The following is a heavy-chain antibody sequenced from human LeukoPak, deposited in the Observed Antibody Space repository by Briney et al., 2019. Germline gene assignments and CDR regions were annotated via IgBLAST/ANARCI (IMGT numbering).Heavy chain of an antibody. CDR3: ATDIVVVVAAVPG. V-gene: IGHV4-39*01. D-gene: IGHD2-15*01. CDR1: GGSISSSSYY. J-gene: IGHJ4*02. CDR2: IYYSGST. Sequence: PSETLSLTCTVSGGSISSSSYYWGWIRQPPGKGLEWIGSIYYSGSTYYNPSLKSRVTISVDTSKNQFSLKLSSVTAADTAVYYCATDIVVVVAAVPGWGQGTLVTVSS.